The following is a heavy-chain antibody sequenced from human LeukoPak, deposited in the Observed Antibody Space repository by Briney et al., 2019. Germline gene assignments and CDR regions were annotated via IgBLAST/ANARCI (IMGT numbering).Heavy chain of an antibody. CDR1: GYTFTTYG. CDR2: ISVYNDNT. Sequence: ASVKVSCKASGYTFTTYGISWVRQAPGQGLEWMGWISVYNDNTEYAQKFQGRVTMTTDTSTSTVYMELRSLRSDDTAMYYCAKDPPHSSGPNSPCFEFWGQGTLVTVSS. V-gene: IGHV1-18*01. D-gene: IGHD6-19*01. J-gene: IGHJ4*02. CDR3: AKDPPHSSGPNSPCFEF.